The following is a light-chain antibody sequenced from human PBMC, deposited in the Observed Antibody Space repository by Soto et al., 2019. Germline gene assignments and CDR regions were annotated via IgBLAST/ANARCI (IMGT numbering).Light chain of an antibody. J-gene: IGKJ1*01. CDR2: KAS. CDR3: QQYNSYPT. V-gene: IGKV1-5*03. Sequence: DIQMTQSPSTLSASVGDRVTITYRASQSISSWLAWYQQKTGKAPKLLIYKASSLESGVPSRFSGSGSGTDFTLTISSLQPDDFATYYCQQYNSYPTFGQGTKVEIK. CDR1: QSISSW.